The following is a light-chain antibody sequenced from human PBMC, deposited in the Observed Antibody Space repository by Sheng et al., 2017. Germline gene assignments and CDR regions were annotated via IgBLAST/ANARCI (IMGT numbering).Light chain of an antibody. J-gene: IGLJ1*01. CDR3: QVWDPSRDHFV. CDR1: NIGSKS. Sequence: SYVLTQSPSVSVAAGQTARITRGGNNIGSKSVHWYQQRPGQAPVMVVYDDSDRPSGIPERFSGSNSGNTATLTISRVEAGDEADYYCQVWDPSRDHFVFGTGTNVIVL. CDR2: DDS. V-gene: IGLV3-21*02.